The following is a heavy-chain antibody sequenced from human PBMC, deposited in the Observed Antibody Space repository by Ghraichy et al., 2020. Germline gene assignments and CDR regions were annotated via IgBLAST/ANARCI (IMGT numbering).Heavy chain of an antibody. CDR3: ARETRRLYYFDY. Sequence: SETLSLTCAVYGGSFSGYYWSWIRQPPGKGLEWIGEINHSGSTNYNPSLKSRVTISVDTSKNQFSLKLSSVTAADTAVYYCARETRRLYYFDYWGQGTLVTVSS. V-gene: IGHV4-34*01. J-gene: IGHJ4*02. CDR2: INHSGST. CDR1: GGSFSGYY.